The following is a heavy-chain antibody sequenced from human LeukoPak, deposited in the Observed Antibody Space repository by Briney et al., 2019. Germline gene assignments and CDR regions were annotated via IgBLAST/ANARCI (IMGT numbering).Heavy chain of an antibody. D-gene: IGHD6-19*01. CDR2: IYYSGST. CDR3: ARDGLQWLIDP. J-gene: IGHJ5*02. CDR1: GGSISSSSYY. Sequence: SETLSLTCTVSGGSISSSSYYWGWIRQPPGKGLEWIESIYYSGSTYYNPSLKSRVTISVDTSKNQFSLRLSSVTAADTAVYYCARDGLQWLIDPWGQGTLVTVSS. V-gene: IGHV4-39*07.